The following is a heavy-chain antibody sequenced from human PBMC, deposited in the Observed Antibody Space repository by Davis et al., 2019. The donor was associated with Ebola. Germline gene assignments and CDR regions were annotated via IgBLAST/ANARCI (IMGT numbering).Heavy chain of an antibody. V-gene: IGHV5-10-1*01. Sequence: GESLKISCKGSGYTFTSYWISWVRQMPGKGLEWMGRIDPSDSYTNYSPSFQGHVTISADKSISTAYLQWSSLKASDTAMYYCARQGGGYCSSTSCWGYYYYYYMDVWGKGTTVTVSS. CDR3: ARQGGGYCSSTSCWGYYYYYYMDV. CDR1: GYTFTSYW. D-gene: IGHD2-2*01. CDR2: IDPSDSYT. J-gene: IGHJ6*03.